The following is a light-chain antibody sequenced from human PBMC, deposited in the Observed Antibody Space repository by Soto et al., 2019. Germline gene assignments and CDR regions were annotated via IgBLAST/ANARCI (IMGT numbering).Light chain of an antibody. Sequence: DIQMTQSPSSLSASVGDRVTITCQASQDISNHLNWYQLQPGEAPKLLIYAASNLETGVPSRFSGGGSGTDFTFSISSLQPEEIAIYYCQQYGSLPYIFGQGTKLEIK. CDR3: QQYGSLPYI. J-gene: IGKJ2*01. CDR1: QDISNH. V-gene: IGKV1-33*01. CDR2: AAS.